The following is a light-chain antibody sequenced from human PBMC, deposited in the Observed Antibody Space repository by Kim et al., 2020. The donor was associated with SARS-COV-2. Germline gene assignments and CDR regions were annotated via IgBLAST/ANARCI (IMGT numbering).Light chain of an antibody. CDR2: QDD. Sequence: SYELTQPPSMSVSPGQTASISCSGDKLGDKYACWYQQKPGQSPVLVIYQDDKRPLGLPERFSGSNSGNTATLTISGTQAMDEADYYCQAWDTTTAAVFGG. CDR3: QAWDTTTAAV. J-gene: IGLJ2*01. CDR1: KLGDKY. V-gene: IGLV3-1*01.